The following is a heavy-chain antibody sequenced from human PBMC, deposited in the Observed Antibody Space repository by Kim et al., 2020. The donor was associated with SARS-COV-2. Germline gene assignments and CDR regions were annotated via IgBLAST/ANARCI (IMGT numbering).Heavy chain of an antibody. CDR1: GGSISSSSYY. J-gene: IGHJ4*02. Sequence: SETLSLTCTVSGGSISSSSYYWGWIRQPPGKGLEWIGSIYYSGSTYYNPSLKSRVTISVDTSKNQFSLKLSSVTAADTAVYYCARFRNMRAFFFDYLGQG. CDR3: ARFRNMRAFFFDY. V-gene: IGHV4-39*01. CDR2: IYYSGST. D-gene: IGHD3-3*02.